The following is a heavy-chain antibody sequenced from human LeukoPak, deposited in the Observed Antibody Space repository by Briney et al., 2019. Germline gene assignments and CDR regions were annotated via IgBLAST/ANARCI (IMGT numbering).Heavy chain of an antibody. Sequence: GRSLRLSCAASGFTFGSYDMHWVRQAPGKGLEWVAFISYDGNDKGYVDSGKGRFTVSRDNSKNTLYLQRNSLRVEDAAVYYCARVWGSYSFDYWGQGTLVTVSS. V-gene: IGHV3-30*03. J-gene: IGHJ4*02. CDR1: GFTFGSYD. D-gene: IGHD1-26*01. CDR2: ISYDGNDK. CDR3: ARVWGSYSFDY.